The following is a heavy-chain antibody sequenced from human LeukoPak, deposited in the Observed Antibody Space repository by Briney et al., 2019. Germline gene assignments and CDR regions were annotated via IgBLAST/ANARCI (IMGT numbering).Heavy chain of an antibody. Sequence: GGSLRLSCAASGFTFSNYGMQWVRQAPGKGLDWVAFINPDGSDKFYADSVKGRFTISRDNSKNTIYLQMNSLRAEDTAVYYCAKERWFGPRSRDYFDYWGQGTLVTVSS. CDR1: GFTFSNYG. CDR3: AKERWFGPRSRDYFDY. CDR2: INPDGSDK. D-gene: IGHD3-10*01. J-gene: IGHJ4*02. V-gene: IGHV3-30*02.